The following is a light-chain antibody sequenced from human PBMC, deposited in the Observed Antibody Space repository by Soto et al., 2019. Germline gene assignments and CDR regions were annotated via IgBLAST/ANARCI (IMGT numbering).Light chain of an antibody. J-gene: IGLJ2*01. V-gene: IGLV4-69*01. CDR3: QTWNSGIVV. CDR2: VNSDGSH. Sequence: QAVVIQSPSASASLGASVKLTCTLSSGHSNYAIAWHQQQSEKGPRYLMKVNSDGSHSKGDGIPDRFSGSSSGAERYLTISSLQSEDEADYYCQTWNSGIVVFGGGTQLTVL. CDR1: SGHSNYA.